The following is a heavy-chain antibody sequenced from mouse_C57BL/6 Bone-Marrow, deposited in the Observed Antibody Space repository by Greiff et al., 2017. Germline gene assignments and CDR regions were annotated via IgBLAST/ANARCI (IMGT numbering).Heavy chain of an antibody. D-gene: IGHD2-4*01. CDR2: ISDGGSYT. V-gene: IGHV5-4*01. J-gene: IGHJ3*01. CDR3: ARDAYYDYDGGFAY. CDR1: GFTFSSYA. Sequence: VQLKESGGGLVKPGGSLKLSCAASGFTFSSYAMSWVRQTPEKRLEWVATISDGGSYTYYPDNVKGRFTISRDNAKNNLYLQMSHLKSEDTAMYYCARDAYYDYDGGFAYWGQGTLVTVSA.